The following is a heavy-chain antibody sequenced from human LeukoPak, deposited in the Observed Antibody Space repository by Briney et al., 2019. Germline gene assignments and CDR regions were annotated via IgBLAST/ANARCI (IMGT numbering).Heavy chain of an antibody. J-gene: IGHJ4*02. CDR1: GFTFNTYA. D-gene: IGHD6-19*01. V-gene: IGHV3-23*01. CDR3: AKCRSPIAVAAYYFDY. Sequence: GGSLRLSCAVSGFTFNTYAMSWVRQAPGKGLEWVSTISGSGGGTYYADSVKGRFTISRDNSKNTLYLQMNSLRAEDTAVYYCAKCRSPIAVAAYYFDYWGQGTLVTVSS. CDR2: ISGSGGGT.